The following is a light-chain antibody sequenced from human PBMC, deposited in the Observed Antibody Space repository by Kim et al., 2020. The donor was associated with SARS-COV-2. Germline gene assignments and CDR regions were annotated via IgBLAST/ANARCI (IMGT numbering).Light chain of an antibody. CDR3: QTWGTGIRV. V-gene: IGLV4-69*01. J-gene: IGLJ3*02. CDR2: LKSDGSH. Sequence: SVKLTWTLSSGHISYAIAWHQQQPERGPRYLMKLKSDGSHSEGDGIPDRFSGSTSGAERYLTISSLQSEDEADYYCQTWGTGIRVFGGGTQLTVL. CDR1: SGHISYA.